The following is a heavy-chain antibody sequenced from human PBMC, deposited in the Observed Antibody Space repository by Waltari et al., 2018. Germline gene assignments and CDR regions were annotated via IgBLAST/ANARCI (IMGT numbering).Heavy chain of an antibody. CDR3: ARGYVNIVVTSPAGY. CDR2: IYPGDSDT. J-gene: IGHJ4*02. Sequence: EVQLAQSGAEVKKPGESLKISCKGSGYSFTSYWIGWVRQMPGKGLEWMGIIYPGDSDTRYSPSFQGQVTISADKSISTAYLQWSSLKASDTAMYYCARGYVNIVVTSPAGYWGQGTLVTVSS. D-gene: IGHD5-12*01. CDR1: GYSFTSYW. V-gene: IGHV5-51*01.